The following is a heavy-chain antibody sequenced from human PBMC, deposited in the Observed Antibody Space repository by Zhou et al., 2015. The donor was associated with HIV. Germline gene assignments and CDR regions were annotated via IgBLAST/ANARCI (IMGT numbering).Heavy chain of an antibody. V-gene: IGHV1-69*01. CDR1: GGTFNSYA. CDR2: IIPVFGTA. D-gene: IGHD1-20*01. J-gene: IGHJ5*02. Sequence: LVQSGTEVRKPGSSVKVSCKAPGGTFNSYAMSWVRQAPGQGLEWMGGIIPVFGTANYAQKFQGRVSITADESTSTAYMELSSLRSEDTAVYYCARGPRITGTTVGWFDPWGQGTLVTVSS. CDR3: ARGPRITGTTVGWFDP.